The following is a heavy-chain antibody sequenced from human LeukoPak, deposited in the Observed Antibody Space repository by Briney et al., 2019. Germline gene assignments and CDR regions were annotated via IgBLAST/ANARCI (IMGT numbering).Heavy chain of an antibody. D-gene: IGHD1-26*01. CDR1: GYTFTSYG. V-gene: IGHV1-18*01. CDR2: ISAYNGNT. CDR3: ARLSGRGPDSPWELDR. J-gene: IGHJ4*02. Sequence: ASVKVSCKASGYTFTSYGMRWVRQAPGQGLEWMGWISAYNGNTNYAQKVKGRVTMTTDTSTSTAYMELRSLRSDDTAVYYCARLSGRGPDSPWELDRWGQGTLVTVSS.